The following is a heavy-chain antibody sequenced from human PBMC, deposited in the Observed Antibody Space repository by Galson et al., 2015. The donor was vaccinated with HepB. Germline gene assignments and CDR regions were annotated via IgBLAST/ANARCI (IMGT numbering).Heavy chain of an antibody. CDR3: ARDWDLTTPTRNWFDP. CDR2: IIPIFGTA. D-gene: IGHD1-26*01. J-gene: IGHJ5*02. CDR1: GGTFSSYA. Sequence: SVKVSCKASGGTFSSYAISWVRQAPGQGLEWMGGIIPIFGTANYAQKFQGRVTITADESTSTAYMELSSLRSEDTAVYYCARDWDLTTPTRNWFDPWGQGTLVTVSS. V-gene: IGHV1-69*13.